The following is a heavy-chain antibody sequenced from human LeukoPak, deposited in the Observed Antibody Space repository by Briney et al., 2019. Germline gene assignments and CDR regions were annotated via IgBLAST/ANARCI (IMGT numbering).Heavy chain of an antibody. V-gene: IGHV3-23*01. Sequence: GESLRLSCAASGFTFSNYAMSWVRQAPGKGLEWVSTISGGGGSTYYADSVKGRFTISRDNSKNTLYLQVNSLRAEDTAVYYCAKGGKWDVTPFDYWGQGTLVTVSS. CDR1: GFTFSNYA. D-gene: IGHD1-26*01. CDR3: AKGGKWDVTPFDY. J-gene: IGHJ4*02. CDR2: ISGGGGST.